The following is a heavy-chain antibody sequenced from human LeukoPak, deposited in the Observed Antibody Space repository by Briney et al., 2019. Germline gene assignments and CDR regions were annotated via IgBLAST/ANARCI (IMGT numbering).Heavy chain of an antibody. CDR1: GGSISSSSYY. CDR3: TRLDVRWFDP. CDR2: IYYSGST. J-gene: IGHJ5*02. V-gene: IGHV4-39*01. Sequence: TASETLSLTCTVSGGSISSSSYYWGWIRQPPGKGREWIGSIYYSGSTYYNPSLKSRVTISVDTSKNQFSLKLSSVPAADTAVYYCTRLDVRWFDPWGQGTLVTVSS.